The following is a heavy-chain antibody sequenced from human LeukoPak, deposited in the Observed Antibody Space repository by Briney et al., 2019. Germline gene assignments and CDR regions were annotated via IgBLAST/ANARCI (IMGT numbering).Heavy chain of an antibody. Sequence: ASVKVSCKASGYTFTGYYMHWVRQAPGQGLEWMGWINPNSGGTNYAQKFQGRVTMTTDTSTSTAYMELRSLISDDTAVYYCARDLYSRRMDYYGSGSYFAYWSQGTLVTVSS. CDR2: INPNSGGT. V-gene: IGHV1-2*02. J-gene: IGHJ4*02. D-gene: IGHD3-10*01. CDR1: GYTFTGYY. CDR3: ARDLYSRRMDYYGSGSYFAY.